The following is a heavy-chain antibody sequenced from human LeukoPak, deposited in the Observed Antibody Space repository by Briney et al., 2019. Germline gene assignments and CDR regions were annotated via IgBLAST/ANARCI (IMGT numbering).Heavy chain of an antibody. CDR2: ISYDGSNK. J-gene: IGHJ4*02. CDR1: GSTFSSYA. V-gene: IGHV3-30-3*01. CDR3: AKDRSSWPDTYFDY. D-gene: IGHD6-13*01. Sequence: GGSLRLSCAASGSTFSSYAMHWVRQAPGKGLEWVAVISYDGSNKYYADSVKGRFTISRDNSKNTLYLQMNSLRAEDTAVYYCAKDRSSWPDTYFDYWGQGTLVTVSS.